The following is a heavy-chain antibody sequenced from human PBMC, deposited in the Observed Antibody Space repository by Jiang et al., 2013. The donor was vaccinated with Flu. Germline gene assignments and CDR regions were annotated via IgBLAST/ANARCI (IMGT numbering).Heavy chain of an antibody. CDR1: GDSVTNNGGA. V-gene: IGHV6-1*01. Sequence: QTLSLTCAISGDSVTNNGGAWNWIRQSPSRGLEWLGRTYYRSTKWYFDFAVSVKTRMTIKPDTSKNQFSLHLDSVTAEDTAVYFCARDIWVNRAWSSDFWGQGTLVTVSS. CDR2: TYYRSTKWYF. D-gene: IGHD1-14*01. J-gene: IGHJ4*02. CDR3: ARDIWVNRAWSSDF.